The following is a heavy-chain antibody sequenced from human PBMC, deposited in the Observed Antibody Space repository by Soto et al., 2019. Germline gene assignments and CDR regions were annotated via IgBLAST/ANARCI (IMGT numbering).Heavy chain of an antibody. J-gene: IGHJ5*02. D-gene: IGHD2-2*02. V-gene: IGHV3-64D*06. CDR1: GFTFSSYA. CDR2: ISSNGGST. CDR3: VKDPHCSSTSCYTGWFDP. Sequence: GGSLRLSCSASGFTFSSYAMHWVRQAPGKGLEYVSAISSNGGSTYYADSVKGRFTISRDNSKNTLYLQMSSLRAEDTAVYYCVKDPHCSSTSCYTGWFDPWGQGTLVTVSS.